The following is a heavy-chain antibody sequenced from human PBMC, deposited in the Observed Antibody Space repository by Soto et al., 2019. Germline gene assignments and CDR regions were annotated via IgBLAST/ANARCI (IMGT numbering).Heavy chain of an antibody. J-gene: IGHJ4*02. Sequence: QVQLQESGPGLVKPSQTLSLTCTVSGGSISSGDYYWSWIRQPPGKGLEWIGYIYYDGSTYYNPSLKSRVTIAEDLSTXQFSLKLSSVTAADTAVYSCARAYCSGGSCYTLDYWGQGTLVTVSS. CDR3: ARAYCSGGSCYTLDY. V-gene: IGHV4-30-4*01. CDR2: IYYDGST. CDR1: GGSISSGDYY. D-gene: IGHD2-15*01.